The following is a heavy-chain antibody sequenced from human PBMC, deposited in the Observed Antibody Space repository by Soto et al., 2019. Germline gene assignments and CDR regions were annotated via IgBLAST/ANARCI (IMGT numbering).Heavy chain of an antibody. Sequence: ASVKVSCKASGYTFTSYGISWVRQAPGQGLEWMGWISAYNGNTNYAQKLQGRVTMTTDTSTSTAYMELRSLRSDDTAVYYCASTRFPDRSFDYWGQGTLVTVSA. J-gene: IGHJ4*02. CDR1: GYTFTSYG. CDR2: ISAYNGNT. V-gene: IGHV1-18*01. CDR3: ASTRFPDRSFDY.